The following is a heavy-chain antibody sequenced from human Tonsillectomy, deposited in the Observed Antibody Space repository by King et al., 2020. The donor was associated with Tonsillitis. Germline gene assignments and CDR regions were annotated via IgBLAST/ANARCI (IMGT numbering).Heavy chain of an antibody. D-gene: IGHD1-14*01. CDR1: EFTFSNYW. CDR3: ARDMTGPVDY. V-gene: IGHV3-74*01. CDR2: ITPVGCFT. J-gene: IGHJ4*02. Sequence: EVQLVESGGGLVQPGGSLRLSCAASEFTFSNYWIHWVRQAPGKGLVWVSRITPVGCFTTYADSVKGRFTISRDNAKNTLYLQMNSLRAEDTAVYYCARDMTGPVDYWGQGTLVTVSS.